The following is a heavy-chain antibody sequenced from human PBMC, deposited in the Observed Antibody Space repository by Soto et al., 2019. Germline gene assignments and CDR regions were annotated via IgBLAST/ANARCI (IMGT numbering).Heavy chain of an antibody. CDR3: AKDRGKNGVGATMDY. CDR2: ITASGGST. V-gene: IGHV3-23*01. CDR1: AFTFRSYD. J-gene: IGHJ4*02. D-gene: IGHD1-26*01. Sequence: DVQLLESGGDLVQPGGSLRLSCAASAFTFRSYDMSWVRQAPGKGLEWVSAITASGGSTYYADSVKGRFIISRDNSKNTLYLQMNSLRAEDTAVYYCAKDRGKNGVGATMDYWGQGTLVTVSS.